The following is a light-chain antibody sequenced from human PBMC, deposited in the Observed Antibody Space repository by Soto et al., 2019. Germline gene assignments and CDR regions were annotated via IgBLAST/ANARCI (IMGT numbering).Light chain of an antibody. Sequence: DIVLTKSPGTLSLSPGARATLSCRASQSVSSNYLAWYQQKPGQAPRLLIYGASTRATGVPDRFSGSASGTDFTLTISRLEPDDFAVYHCQQYGSSSLTFGQGPKVEIK. CDR3: QQYGSSSLT. CDR2: GAS. V-gene: IGKV3-20*01. J-gene: IGKJ1*01. CDR1: QSVSSNY.